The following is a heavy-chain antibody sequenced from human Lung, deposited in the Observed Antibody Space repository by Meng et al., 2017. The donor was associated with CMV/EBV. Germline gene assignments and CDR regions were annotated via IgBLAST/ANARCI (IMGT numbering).Heavy chain of an antibody. V-gene: IGHV3-23*01. CDR2: ISGIGGNS. CDR3: AKAVVPVYYYYGMDV. CDR1: GLTFDNYA. D-gene: IGHD2-15*01. Sequence: GGSLRLACTAAGLTFDNYAMSWVSQAAGKGLEWVSVISGIGGNSYYAESVKGRFTVSRDNSKNTLYLHMNGLRADDTAVYYCAKAVVPVYYYYGMDVWGRGTTVTVSS. J-gene: IGHJ6*02.